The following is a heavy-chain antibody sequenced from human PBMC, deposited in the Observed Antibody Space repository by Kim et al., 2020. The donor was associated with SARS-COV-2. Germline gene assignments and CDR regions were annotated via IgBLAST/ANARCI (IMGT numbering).Heavy chain of an antibody. V-gene: IGHV3-7*01. CDR3: ARDRRYSLDY. D-gene: IGHD2-15*01. CDR1: GFSFTTNW. J-gene: IGHJ4*02. CDR2: IKEDGTEK. Sequence: GGSLRLSCVVSGFSFTTNWMSWVRQAPGKGLEWVAKIKEDGTEKYYGYSVEGRFTISRDNAKNSLYLQRNSLSAEDTAVYYCARDRRYSLDYWGQGTLVTVSS.